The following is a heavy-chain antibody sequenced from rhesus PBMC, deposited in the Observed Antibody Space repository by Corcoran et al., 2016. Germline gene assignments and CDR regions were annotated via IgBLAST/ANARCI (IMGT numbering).Heavy chain of an antibody. Sequence: EVQLVESGGGLVQPGGSLRLSCTGPGFTLSSYYMYWVRQAPGKGLEWVSAFNTGGLSTWYTDSVEGRFTISKENAKNTLYLQMDSLRAEDTAVYYCAKDMKQWVQFWGLDSWGQGVVVTVSS. CDR3: AKDMKQWVQFWGLDS. V-gene: IGHV3-8*01. J-gene: IGHJ6*01. D-gene: IGHD5-24*01. CDR1: GFTLSSYY. CDR2: FNTGGLST.